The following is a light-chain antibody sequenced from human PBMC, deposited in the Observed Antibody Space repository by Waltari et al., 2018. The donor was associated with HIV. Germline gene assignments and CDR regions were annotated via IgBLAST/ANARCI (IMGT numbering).Light chain of an antibody. CDR2: GAS. V-gene: IGKV3-20*01. CDR1: LSVRSNY. Sequence: IVLTQSPGTLALSPGQRATLSSRASLSVRSNYLASYQQKPGQAPMLLIYGASTRATGIPDRFRRTGSGTDFTLTISRLEPEDFAVYYCQQYINSAFTFGPGTKVDIK. J-gene: IGKJ3*01. CDR3: QQYINSAFT.